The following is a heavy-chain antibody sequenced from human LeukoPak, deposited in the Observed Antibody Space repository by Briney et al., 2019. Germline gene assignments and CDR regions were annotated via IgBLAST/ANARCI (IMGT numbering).Heavy chain of an antibody. Sequence: GGSLRLSCAVSGFTFSDYYMSWIRQAPGKGLEWVSYIDGSSSRINYADSVKGRFTISRDNAKNSLFLQMNSLTVEDTAVYYCASRVAFDIWGLGTMVTGSS. V-gene: IGHV3-11*01. CDR1: GFTFSDYY. D-gene: IGHD3-3*01. J-gene: IGHJ3*02. CDR3: ASRVAFDI. CDR2: IDGSSSRI.